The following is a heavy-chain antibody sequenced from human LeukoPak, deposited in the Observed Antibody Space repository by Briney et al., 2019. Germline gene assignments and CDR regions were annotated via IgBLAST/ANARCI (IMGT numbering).Heavy chain of an antibody. D-gene: IGHD5-12*01. Sequence: QPGRSLRLSCAASGFTFSSYAMHWVRQAPGKGLEWVAVISYDGSNKYYADSVKGRFTISRDNSKNTLYLQMNSLRAEDTAVYYCARGPSRDGYNSLGYWGQGTLVTVSS. CDR1: GFTFSSYA. J-gene: IGHJ4*02. CDR2: ISYDGSNK. V-gene: IGHV3-30-3*01. CDR3: ARGPSRDGYNSLGY.